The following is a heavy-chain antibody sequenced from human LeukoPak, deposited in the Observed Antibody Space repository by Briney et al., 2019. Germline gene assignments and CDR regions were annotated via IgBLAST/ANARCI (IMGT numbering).Heavy chain of an antibody. D-gene: IGHD2-2*01. CDR1: GGSFSGYY. V-gene: IGHV4-34*01. CDR3: ARERYQLLVAFDI. Sequence: SETLSLTCAVYGGSFSGYYWSWIRQPPGKGLEWIGEINHSGSTNYNPSLKSRVTISVGTSKNQFSLKLSSVTAADTAVYYCARERYQLLVAFDIWGQGTMVTVSS. J-gene: IGHJ3*02. CDR2: INHSGST.